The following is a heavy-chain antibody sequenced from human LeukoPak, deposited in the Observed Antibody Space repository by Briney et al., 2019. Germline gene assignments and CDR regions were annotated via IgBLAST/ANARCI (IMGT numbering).Heavy chain of an antibody. Sequence: ASVKVSCKASGGTFSSYAISWVRQAPGQGLEWMGRIIPILGIANYAQRFQGRVTITADKSTSTAYMELSSLRSEDTAVYYCARVITMVRGVISWFDPWGRGTLVTVSS. V-gene: IGHV1-69*04. D-gene: IGHD3-10*01. CDR3: ARVITMVRGVISWFDP. J-gene: IGHJ5*02. CDR2: IIPILGIA. CDR1: GGTFSSYA.